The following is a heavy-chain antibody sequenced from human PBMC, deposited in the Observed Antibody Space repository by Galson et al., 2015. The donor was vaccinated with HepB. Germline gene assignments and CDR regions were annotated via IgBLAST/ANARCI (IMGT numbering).Heavy chain of an antibody. V-gene: IGHV3-11*06. J-gene: IGHJ4*02. CDR3: ASDSPRGGSTCYSSGDY. CDR1: GFTFSDYY. CDR2: ISSSGHYT. Sequence: SLRLSCATSGFTFSDYYMAWVRQAPGKGLEWVSYISSSGHYTNTEDALKGRFFISRDNAKNSLYLQMNSLRAEDTAVYYCASDSPRGGSTCYSSGDYWGQGTLVTVSS. D-gene: IGHD2-15*01.